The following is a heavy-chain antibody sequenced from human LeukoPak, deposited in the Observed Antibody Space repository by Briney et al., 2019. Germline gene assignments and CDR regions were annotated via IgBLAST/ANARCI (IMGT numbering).Heavy chain of an antibody. J-gene: IGHJ4*02. D-gene: IGHD6-19*01. CDR1: GGSISSHY. V-gene: IGHV4-59*08. CDR2: IYDSGST. CDR3: ARQTYSSGAGAYFDY. Sequence: SETLSLTCSVPGGSISSHYWSWIRQPPGKGLEWIGYIYDSGSTNYNPSLKSRVTISVDTSKNQFSLKLSSVTAADTAVYYCARQTYSSGAGAYFDYWGQGTLVTVSS.